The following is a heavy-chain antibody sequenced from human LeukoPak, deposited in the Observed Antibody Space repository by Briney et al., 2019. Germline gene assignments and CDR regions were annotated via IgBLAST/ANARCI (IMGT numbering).Heavy chain of an antibody. J-gene: IGHJ4*02. V-gene: IGHV1-69*13. CDR2: IVPIFGTA. D-gene: IGHD2-15*01. CDR1: GGTFSSYA. Sequence: SVKVSCKASGGTFSSYAISWVRQAPGQGLEWMGGIVPIFGTANYAQKFQGRVTITADESTSTAYMELSSLRSEDTAVYYCARPEALGYCSGGSCYGPNSFDYWGQGTLVTVSS. CDR3: ARPEALGYCSGGSCYGPNSFDY.